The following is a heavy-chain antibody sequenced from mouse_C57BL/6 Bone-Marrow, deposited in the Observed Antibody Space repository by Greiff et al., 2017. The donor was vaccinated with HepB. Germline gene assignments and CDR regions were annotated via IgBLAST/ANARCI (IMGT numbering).Heavy chain of an antibody. Sequence: QVQLKESGPELVKPGASVKISCKASGYAFSSSWMNWVKQRPGKGLEWIGRIYPGDGDTNYNGKFKGKATLTADKSSSTAYMQLSSLTSEDSAVYFCARSAYYSNPFAYWGQGTLVTVSA. V-gene: IGHV1-82*01. CDR3: ARSAYYSNPFAY. CDR1: GYAFSSSW. J-gene: IGHJ3*01. D-gene: IGHD2-5*01. CDR2: IYPGDGDT.